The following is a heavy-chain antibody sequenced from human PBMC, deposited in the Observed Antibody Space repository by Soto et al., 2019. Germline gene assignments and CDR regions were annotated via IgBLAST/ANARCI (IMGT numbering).Heavy chain of an antibody. CDR1: GFTFSNYG. D-gene: IGHD3-22*01. J-gene: IGHJ5*02. Sequence: QVQLVESGGGVVQPGRSLRLSCAASGFTFSNYGMHWVRQAPGKGLEWVAVISYDGSNKYYADSVKGRFTMSRDNSKNTLYLQMNSLRAEDTAVYYCAKLTHDGSGYYHPGGSWGQGTLVTVSS. V-gene: IGHV3-30*18. CDR3: AKLTHDGSGYYHPGGS. CDR2: ISYDGSNK.